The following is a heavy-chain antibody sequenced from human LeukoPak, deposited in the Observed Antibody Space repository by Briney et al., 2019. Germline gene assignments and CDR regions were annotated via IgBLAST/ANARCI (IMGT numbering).Heavy chain of an antibody. CDR1: GFPFSSYW. V-gene: IGHV3-7*04. CDR3: TRVGYIDEGIDY. J-gene: IGHJ4*02. CDR2: IKQDGSKK. Sequence: GGSLRLSCVASGFPFSSYWMTWVRQAPGKGLEWVANIKQDGSKKSYVVSVKGRFTISRDNAKDSLYLQMNSLRAEDTAIYYCTRVGYIDEGIDYWGQGTLVTVSS. D-gene: IGHD5-24*01.